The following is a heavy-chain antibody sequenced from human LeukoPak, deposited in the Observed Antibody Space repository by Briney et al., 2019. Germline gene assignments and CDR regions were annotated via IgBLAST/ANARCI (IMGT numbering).Heavy chain of an antibody. J-gene: IGHJ4*02. CDR1: GFTFSNAW. CDR2: INHSGST. CDR3: ARVYRSGTMVRDPGACGY. Sequence: GSLRLSCAASGFTFSNAWMNWVRQPPGKGLEWIGEINHSGSTNYNPSLKSRVTISVDTSKNQFSLKLSSVTAADTAVYYCARVYRSGTMVRDPGACGYWGQGTLVTVSS. V-gene: IGHV4-34*01. D-gene: IGHD3-10*01.